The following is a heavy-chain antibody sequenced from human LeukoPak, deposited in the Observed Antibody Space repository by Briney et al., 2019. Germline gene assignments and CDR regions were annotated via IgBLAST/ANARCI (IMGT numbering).Heavy chain of an antibody. CDR3: ARDGIAVAGTGDY. J-gene: IGHJ4*02. CDR2: IIPIFGTA. V-gene: IGHV1-69*05. D-gene: IGHD6-19*01. Sequence: ASVKVSCKASGGTLSSYAISWVRQAPGQGLEWMGRIIPIFGTANYAQKFQGRVTITTDESTSTAYMGLSSLRSEDTAVYYCARDGIAVAGTGDYWGQGTLVTVSS. CDR1: GGTLSSYA.